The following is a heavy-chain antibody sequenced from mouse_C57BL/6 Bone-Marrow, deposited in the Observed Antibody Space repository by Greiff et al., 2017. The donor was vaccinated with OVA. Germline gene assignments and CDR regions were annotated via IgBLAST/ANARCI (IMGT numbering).Heavy chain of an antibody. D-gene: IGHD4-1*01. CDR1: GFTFSDYY. CDR3: ARGSWDWYFDV. V-gene: IGHV5-16*01. J-gene: IGHJ1*03. Sequence: EVKLVESEGGLVQPGSSMKLSCTASGFTFSDYYMAWVRQVPEKGLEWVANINYDGSSTYYLDSLKSRFIISRDNAKNILYLQMSSLKSEDTATDYCARGSWDWYFDVWGTGTTVTVSS. CDR2: INYDGSST.